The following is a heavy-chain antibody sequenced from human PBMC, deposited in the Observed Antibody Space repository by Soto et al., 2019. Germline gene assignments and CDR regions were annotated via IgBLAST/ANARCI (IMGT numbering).Heavy chain of an antibody. CDR1: GGTFSSYA. CDR3: ASTKRRDGYNYSNFDY. J-gene: IGHJ4*02. D-gene: IGHD5-12*01. V-gene: IGHV1-69*12. Sequence: QVQLVQSGAEVKKPGSSVKVSCKASGGTFSSYAISWVRQAPGQGLEWMGGIIPIFGTANYAQKFQGRVTITADESTSTAYMELSSLRYEDTAVYYCASTKRRDGYNYSNFDYWGQGTLVTVSS. CDR2: IIPIFGTA.